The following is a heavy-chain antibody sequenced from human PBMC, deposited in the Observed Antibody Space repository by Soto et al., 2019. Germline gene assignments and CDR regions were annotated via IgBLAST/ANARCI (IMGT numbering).Heavy chain of an antibody. CDR2: IYWDDSK. CDR1: GFSLSTSGVG. J-gene: IGHJ4*02. D-gene: IGHD3-9*01. V-gene: IGHV2-5*02. CDR3: AHKGPEDWPLDY. Sequence: QITLKESGPTLVRPTQTLTLTCAFSGFSLSTSGVGVGWIRQPPGKAPEWLAVIYWDDSKHYSPSLRSRLTITKDTSKNPVVLTMTNMDPMDTGTYYCAHKGPEDWPLDYWGQGTLVTVSS.